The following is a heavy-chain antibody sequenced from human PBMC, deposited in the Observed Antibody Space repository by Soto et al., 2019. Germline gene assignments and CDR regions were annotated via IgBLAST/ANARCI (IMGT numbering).Heavy chain of an antibody. CDR3: ARGADYYDSSGYYWPAWYFDY. V-gene: IGHV3-74*01. Sequence: PGGSLRLSCAASGFTFSSYWMHWVRQAPGKGLVWVSRINSDGSSTSYAASVKGRFTISRDNAKNTLYLQMNSLRVEDTAVYYCARGADYYDSSGYYWPAWYFDYWGQGTLVTVSS. D-gene: IGHD3-22*01. CDR1: GFTFSSYW. J-gene: IGHJ4*02. CDR2: INSDGSST.